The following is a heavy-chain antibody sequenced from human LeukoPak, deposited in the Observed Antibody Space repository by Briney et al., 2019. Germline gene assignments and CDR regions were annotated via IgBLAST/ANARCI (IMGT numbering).Heavy chain of an antibody. Sequence: GGSLRLSCAASGFTFSSYSMNWVRQAPGKGLEWASYISSSSSTIYYADSVKGRFTISRDNAKNSLYLQMNSLRAEDTAVYYCATGITMVRGRGVDYWGQGTLVTVSS. J-gene: IGHJ4*02. D-gene: IGHD3-10*01. V-gene: IGHV3-48*01. CDR2: ISSSSSTI. CDR1: GFTFSSYS. CDR3: ATGITMVRGRGVDY.